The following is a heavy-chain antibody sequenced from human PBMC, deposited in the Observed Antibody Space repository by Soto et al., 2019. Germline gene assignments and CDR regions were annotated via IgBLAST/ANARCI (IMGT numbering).Heavy chain of an antibody. CDR1: GYTVSSVY. CDR3: ARDILGGAYDFWH. CDR2: ITSGGST. Sequence: EVQLVESGGGLVQPGGSLRLSCAASGYTVSSVYMTWVRQAPWKGLEWVSVITSGGSTYYADSVRGRFTISRDNSKNTLYLQMNSLRAEDTAVYYCARDILGGAYDFWHGGQGTLVTVSS. J-gene: IGHJ4*02. D-gene: IGHD3-3*01. V-gene: IGHV3-66*01.